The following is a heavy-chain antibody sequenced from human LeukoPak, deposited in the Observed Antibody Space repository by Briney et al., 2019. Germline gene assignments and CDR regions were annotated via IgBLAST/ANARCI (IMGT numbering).Heavy chain of an antibody. Sequence: GGSLRLSCAASGFTFSSYSMNWVRQAPGKGLEWVSYISSSSSTIYYADSVKGRFTISRDNAKNSLYLQMNSLRAEDTAVYYCVWNCGGDCPSGPWGQGTLVTVSS. CDR2: ISSSSSTI. CDR3: VWNCGGDCPSGP. V-gene: IGHV3-48*01. CDR1: GFTFSSYS. D-gene: IGHD2-21*01. J-gene: IGHJ5*02.